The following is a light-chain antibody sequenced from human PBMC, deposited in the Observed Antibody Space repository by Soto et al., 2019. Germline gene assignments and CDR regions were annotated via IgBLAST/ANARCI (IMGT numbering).Light chain of an antibody. CDR1: SSNIGAGYD. V-gene: IGLV1-40*01. CDR3: QSYDSSLSPVV. Sequence: QAVVTQPPSVSGAPGQRVTISCTGSSSNIGAGYDVHWYQQLPGTAPKLLIYGNNNRPSGVPDRFSGSKSGTSASLAITGLQPEDEADYYCQSYDSSLSPVVFGGGTKLTVL. J-gene: IGLJ2*01. CDR2: GNN.